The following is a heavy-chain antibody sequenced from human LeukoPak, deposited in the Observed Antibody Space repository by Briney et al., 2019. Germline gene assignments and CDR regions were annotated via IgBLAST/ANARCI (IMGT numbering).Heavy chain of an antibody. CDR2: ISSSSSYI. V-gene: IGHV3-21*01. D-gene: IGHD6-6*01. CDR3: ARDSDARPIDY. CDR1: GFTFSSYS. Sequence: GGSLRLSCAASGFTFSSYSMNWVRQAPGKGLEWVSSISSSSSYIYYTDSVKGRFTISRDNAKNSLYLQMNSLRAEDTAVYYCARDSDARPIDYWGQGTLVTVSS. J-gene: IGHJ4*02.